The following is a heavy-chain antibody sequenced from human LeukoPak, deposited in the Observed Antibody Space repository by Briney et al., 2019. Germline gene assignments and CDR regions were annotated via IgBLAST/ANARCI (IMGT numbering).Heavy chain of an antibody. D-gene: IGHD4-17*01. J-gene: IGHJ5*02. CDR3: ARSSGVTIYNWFDP. CDR1: GYTFTSYG. CDR2: ISAYNGNT. V-gene: IGHV1-18*01. Sequence: ASVKVSCKASGYTFTSYGISWVRQAPGQGLEWMGWISAYNGNTNYAQKLQGRVTITRDTSASTAYMELSSLRSEDTAVYYCARSSGVTIYNWFDPWGQGTLVTVSS.